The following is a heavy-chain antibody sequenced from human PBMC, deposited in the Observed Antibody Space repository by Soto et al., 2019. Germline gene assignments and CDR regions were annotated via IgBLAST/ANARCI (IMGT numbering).Heavy chain of an antibody. Sequence: LSLTCTVSGGSISSYYWSWIRQPPGKGLEWIGYIYYSGSTNYNPSLKSRVTISVDTSKNQFSLKLSSVTAADTAVYYCARHSPYCTNGVCYSYWGQGTLVTVS. J-gene: IGHJ4*02. CDR1: GGSISSYY. CDR3: ARHSPYCTNGVCYSY. D-gene: IGHD2-8*01. CDR2: IYYSGST. V-gene: IGHV4-59*08.